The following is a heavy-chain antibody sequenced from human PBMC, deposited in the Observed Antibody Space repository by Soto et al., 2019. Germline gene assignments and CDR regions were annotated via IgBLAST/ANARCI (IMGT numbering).Heavy chain of an antibody. J-gene: IGHJ4*02. CDR1: GFTFSSYG. Sequence: GGSLRLSCAASGFTFSSYGMHWVRQAPGKGLEWVAVISYDGSNKYYADSVKGRFTISRDNSKNTLYLQMNSLRAEDTAVYYCTSQEPDYWGQGTLVTVSS. V-gene: IGHV3-30*03. CDR2: ISYDGSNK. CDR3: TSQEPDY.